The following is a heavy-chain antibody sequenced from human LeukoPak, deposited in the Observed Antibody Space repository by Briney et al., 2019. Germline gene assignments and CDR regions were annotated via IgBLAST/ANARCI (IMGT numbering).Heavy chain of an antibody. D-gene: IGHD1-26*01. V-gene: IGHV3-53*01. CDR3: AKNRGAGSHYYYHMNV. CDR1: GFNVSSNY. J-gene: IGHJ6*03. CDR2: IYSGA. Sequence: GGSLRLSCAASGFNVSSNYMSWVRQAPGKGLEWVSVIYSGAYYADSVKGRFTISKDNSKNTLYLQLNSLRVEDTAVYYCAKNRGAGSHYYYHMNVWGKGTTVTVSS.